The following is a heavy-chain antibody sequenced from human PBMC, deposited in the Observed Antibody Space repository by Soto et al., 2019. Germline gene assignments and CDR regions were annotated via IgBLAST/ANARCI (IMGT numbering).Heavy chain of an antibody. Sequence: QLQLQESGPGLVKPSETLSLTCTVSGGSISSSSYYWGWIRQPPGKGLEWIGSIYYSGSTYYNPSLKSRVTISVDTSKNQFSLKLSSVTAADTAVYYCASLIPDYGDYLTAFDIWGQGTMVTVSS. J-gene: IGHJ3*02. V-gene: IGHV4-39*01. CDR2: IYYSGST. CDR3: ASLIPDYGDYLTAFDI. D-gene: IGHD4-17*01. CDR1: GGSISSSSYY.